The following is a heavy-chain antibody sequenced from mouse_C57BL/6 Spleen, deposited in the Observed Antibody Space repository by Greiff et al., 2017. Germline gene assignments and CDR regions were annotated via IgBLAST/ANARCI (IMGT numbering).Heavy chain of an antibody. CDR2: INPNNGGT. CDR3: ARGDGYLFDD. Sequence: EVQLQQSGPELVKPGASVKIPCKASGYTFTDYNMDWVKQSHGKSLEWIGDINPNNGGTIYNQKFKGKATLTVDKSSSTAYMELRSLTSEDTAVYDCARGDGYLFDDWGQGTTLTVSS. V-gene: IGHV1-18*01. D-gene: IGHD2-3*01. J-gene: IGHJ2*01. CDR1: GYTFTDYN.